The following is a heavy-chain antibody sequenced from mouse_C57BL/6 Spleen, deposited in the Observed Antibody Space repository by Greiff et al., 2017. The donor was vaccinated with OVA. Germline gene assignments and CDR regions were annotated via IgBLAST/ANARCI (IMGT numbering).Heavy chain of an antibody. V-gene: IGHV1-81*01. J-gene: IGHJ3*01. D-gene: IGHD4-1*01. Sequence: QVQLKQSGAELARPGASVKLSCKASGYTFTSYGISWVKQRNGKGLEWIGEIYPRSGNTYYNEKFKGKATLTADKSSSTAYMELRSLTSEDSAVYFCAKDWAYWGQGTLVTVSA. CDR1: GYTFTSYG. CDR2: IYPRSGNT. CDR3: AKDWAY.